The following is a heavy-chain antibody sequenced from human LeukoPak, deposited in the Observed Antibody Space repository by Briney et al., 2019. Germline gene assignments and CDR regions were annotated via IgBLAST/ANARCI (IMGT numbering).Heavy chain of an antibody. CDR2: IYYSGST. D-gene: IGHD1-26*01. Sequence: SETLSLTCTVSGGSISSYYWSWIRQPPGKGLEWIGYIYYSGSTNYNPSLKSRVTISVDTSKNQFSLRLSSVTAADTAVYYCASSGVVRAFDIWGQGTMVTVSS. J-gene: IGHJ3*02. CDR3: ASSGVVRAFDI. V-gene: IGHV4-59*01. CDR1: GGSISSYY.